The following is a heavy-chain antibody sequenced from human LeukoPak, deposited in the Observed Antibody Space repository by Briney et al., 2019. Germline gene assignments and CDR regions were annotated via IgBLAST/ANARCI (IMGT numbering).Heavy chain of an antibody. J-gene: IGHJ4*02. V-gene: IGHV4-34*01. D-gene: IGHD4-4*01. CDR2: INHSGST. Sequence: SETLSLTCAVYGGSFSGYYWSWIRQPPGKGLEWIGEINHSGSTNYNPSLKSRVTISVDTSKNQFSLKLSSVTAADTAVYYCASSSRGYSNYWGQGTLVTVSS. CDR3: ASSSRGYSNY. CDR1: GGSFSGYY.